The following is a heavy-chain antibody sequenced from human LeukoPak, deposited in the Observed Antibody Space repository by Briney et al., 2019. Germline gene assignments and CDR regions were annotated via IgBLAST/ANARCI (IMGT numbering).Heavy chain of an antibody. J-gene: IGHJ4*02. CDR3: ARGRYGSGSYYTDY. V-gene: IGHV1-69*04. CDR2: IIPILGIA. Sequence: VASVKVSCKASGGTFSSYAISWVRQAPGQGLEWMGRIIPILGIANYAQKFQGRVTITADKSTSTAYMELSSLRSEDTAVYYCARGRYGSGSYYTDYWGQGTLVTVSS. D-gene: IGHD3-10*01. CDR1: GGTFSSYA.